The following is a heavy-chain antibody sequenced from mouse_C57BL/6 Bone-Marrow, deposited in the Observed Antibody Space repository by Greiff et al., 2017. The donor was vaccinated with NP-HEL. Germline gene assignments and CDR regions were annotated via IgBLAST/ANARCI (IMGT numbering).Heavy chain of an antibody. CDR2: IRSKSNNYAT. D-gene: IGHD4-1*01. V-gene: IGHV10-1*01. CDR3: VWDVGYFDY. J-gene: IGHJ2*01. Sequence: VQRVESGGGLVQPKGSLKLSCAASGFSFNTYAMNWVRQAPGKGLEWVARIRSKSNNYATYYADSVKDRFTISRDDSESMLYLQMNNLKTEDTAMYYCVWDVGYFDYWGQGTTLTVSS. CDR1: GFSFNTYA.